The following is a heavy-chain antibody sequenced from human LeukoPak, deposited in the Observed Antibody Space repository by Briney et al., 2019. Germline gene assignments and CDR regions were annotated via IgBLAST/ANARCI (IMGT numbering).Heavy chain of an antibody. CDR2: MKTDGTRI. J-gene: IGHJ4*02. CDR1: GFRFSNSW. V-gene: IGHV3-74*01. Sequence: GGPLRLSWAASGFRFSNSWMYWVRKGQGKGPVWFSRMKTDGTRIEYADSVKGRFTISRDNAKNTLFLQMSSLRVEDTAVYYCARGADHGGSYYPDWGQGTRVTVSS. CDR3: ARGADHGGSYYPD. D-gene: IGHD3-10*01.